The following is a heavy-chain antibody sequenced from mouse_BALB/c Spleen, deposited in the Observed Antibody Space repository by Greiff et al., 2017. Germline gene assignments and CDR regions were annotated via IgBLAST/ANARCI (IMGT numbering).Heavy chain of an antibody. V-gene: IGHV3-6*02. CDR3: ARRGIYDGDFDY. D-gene: IGHD2-3*01. Sequence: EVKLQESGPGLVKPSQSLSLTCSVPGYSITSGYYWNWIRQFPGNKLEWMGYISDDGSNNYNPSLKNRISITRDTSKNQFFLKLNSVTTEDTATYYCARRGIYDGDFDYWGQGTTLTVSS. CDR1: GYSITSGYY. J-gene: IGHJ2*01. CDR2: ISDDGSN.